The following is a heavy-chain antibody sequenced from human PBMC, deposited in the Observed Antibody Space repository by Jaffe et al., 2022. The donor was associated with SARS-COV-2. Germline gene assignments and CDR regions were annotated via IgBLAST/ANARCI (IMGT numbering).Heavy chain of an antibody. CDR2: INPNSGGT. J-gene: IGHJ6*02. Sequence: QVQLVQSGAEVKKPGASVKVSCKASGYTFTGYYMHWVRQAPGQGLEWMGRINPNSGGTNYAQKFQGRVTMTRDTSISTAYMELSRLRSDDTAVYYCAREVTIFGVGFPSFYGMDVWGQGTTVTVSS. CDR3: AREVTIFGVGFPSFYGMDV. D-gene: IGHD3-3*01. CDR1: GYTFTGYY. V-gene: IGHV1-2*06.